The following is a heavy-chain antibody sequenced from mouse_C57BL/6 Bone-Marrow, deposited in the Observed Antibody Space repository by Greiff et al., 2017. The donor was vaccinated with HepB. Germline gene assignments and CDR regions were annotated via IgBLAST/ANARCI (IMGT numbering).Heavy chain of an antibody. CDR3: AREGMGLRRSWFAY. CDR1: GYTFTNYW. Sequence: QVHVKQSGAELVRPGTSVKMSCKASGYTFTNYWIGWAKQRPGHGLEWIGDIYPGGGYTNYNEKFKGKATLTADKSSSTAYMQFSSLTSEDSAIYYCAREGMGLRRSWFAYWGQGTLVTVSA. CDR2: IYPGGGYT. V-gene: IGHV1-63*01. D-gene: IGHD2-4*01. J-gene: IGHJ3*01.